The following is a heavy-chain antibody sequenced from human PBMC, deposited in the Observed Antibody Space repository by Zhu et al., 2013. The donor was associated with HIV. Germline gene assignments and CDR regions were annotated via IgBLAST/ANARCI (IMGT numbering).Heavy chain of an antibody. D-gene: IGHD3-9*01. CDR2: MNPNSGNT. J-gene: IGHJ3*02. CDR3: TLHQSYYDILTGPAPIDI. Sequence: LEQSGGEVKKPGASVKVSCKASGYTFTSYDINWVRQATGQGLEWMGWMNPNSGNTGYAQKFQGRVTMTRDTSTSTVYMELSSLRSEDTAVYYCTLHQSYYDILTGPAPIDIWGQGTMVTVSS. V-gene: IGHV1-8*02. CDR1: GYTFTSYD.